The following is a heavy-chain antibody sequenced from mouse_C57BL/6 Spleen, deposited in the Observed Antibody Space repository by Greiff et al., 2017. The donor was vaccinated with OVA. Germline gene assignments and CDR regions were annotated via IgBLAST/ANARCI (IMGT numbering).Heavy chain of an antibody. V-gene: IGHV1-5*01. CDR2: IYPGNSDT. Sequence: EVQRVESGTVLARPGASVKMSCKTSGYTFTSYWMHWVKQRPGQGLEWIGAIYPGNSDTSYNQKFKGKAKLTAVTSASTAYMELSSLTNEDSAVYYCTRDPFNWDLYAMDYWGQGTSVTVSS. J-gene: IGHJ4*01. CDR3: TRDPFNWDLYAMDY. CDR1: GYTFTSYW. D-gene: IGHD4-1*02.